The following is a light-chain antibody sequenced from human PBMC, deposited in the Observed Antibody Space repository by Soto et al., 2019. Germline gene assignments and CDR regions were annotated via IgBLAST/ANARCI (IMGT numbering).Light chain of an antibody. CDR1: ISNIGRNS. CDR3: GSWDSSLSAYV. Sequence: QPVLTQPPSVSAAPGQKVTISCSGSISNIGRNSLSWYQPLPGTAPKLLVYDDNKRPSGIPDRFSGSKSGTSATLGITGFQTGDEADYYCGSWDSSLSAYVFGTGTKVTVL. J-gene: IGLJ1*01. V-gene: IGLV1-51*01. CDR2: DDN.